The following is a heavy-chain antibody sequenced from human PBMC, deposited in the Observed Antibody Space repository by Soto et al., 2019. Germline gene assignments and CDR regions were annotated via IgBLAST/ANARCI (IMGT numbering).Heavy chain of an antibody. CDR1: GFTFTSSA. CDR3: AADTTIFGVVQDPDVRVDV. Sequence: SVKVSCKASGFTFTSSAMQWVRQARGQRLEWIGWIVVGSGNTNYAQKFQERVTITRDMSTSTAYMELSSLRSEDTAVYYCAADTTIFGVVQDPDVRVDVWGKGTTVTVSS. CDR2: IVVGSGNT. V-gene: IGHV1-58*02. D-gene: IGHD3-3*01. J-gene: IGHJ6*04.